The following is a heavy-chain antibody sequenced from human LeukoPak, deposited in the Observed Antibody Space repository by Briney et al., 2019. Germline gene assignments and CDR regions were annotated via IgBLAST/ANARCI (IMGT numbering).Heavy chain of an antibody. V-gene: IGHV1-69*02. Sequence: GSSVKVSCKASGGTFSSYSIGWVRQAPGQGLEWLGRIIPILGIANYAQKFQGRVMITADKSTSTAYMELSSLRSEDTAVYYCARALYDSSAYTNWFDPWGQGTLVTVSS. J-gene: IGHJ5*02. CDR3: ARALYDSSAYTNWFDP. D-gene: IGHD3-22*01. CDR1: GGTFSSYS. CDR2: IIPILGIA.